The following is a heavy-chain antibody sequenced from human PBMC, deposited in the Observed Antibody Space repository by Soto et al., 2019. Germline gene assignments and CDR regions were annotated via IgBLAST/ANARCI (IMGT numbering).Heavy chain of an antibody. J-gene: IGHJ6*02. V-gene: IGHV1-69*01. D-gene: IGHD6-6*01. CDR1: GGTFSRHT. CDR2: IIPMFGTA. CDR3: ARPNSSSSYYYYYGMDV. Sequence: QVQLVQSGAEVRKPGSSVKVSCKASGGTFSRHTISWVRQAPGQGLEWMGGIIPMFGTANYAQKFQGRVTITADESTSTAYMELSSLRSEDTAVYYCARPNSSSSYYYYYGMDVWGQGTTVTVSS.